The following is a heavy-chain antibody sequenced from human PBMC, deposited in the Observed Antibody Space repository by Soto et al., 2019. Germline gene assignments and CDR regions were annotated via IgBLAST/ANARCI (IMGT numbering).Heavy chain of an antibody. Sequence: VQLVESGGGLVQPGGSLRLSCSVSGFTFSWHWMSWVRQAPGKGLEWVANIKEDGSEMYYAVSVKGRFTVSRDNAKSSLSLEMSNLGAEDSALYYCARVDFWSGFWGLDYWGQGTLVTVSS. CDR1: GFTFSWHW. D-gene: IGHD3-3*01. CDR2: IKEDGSEM. J-gene: IGHJ4*02. V-gene: IGHV3-7*01. CDR3: ARVDFWSGFWGLDY.